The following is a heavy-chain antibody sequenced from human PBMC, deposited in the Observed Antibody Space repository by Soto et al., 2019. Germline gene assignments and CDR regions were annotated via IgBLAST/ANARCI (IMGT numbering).Heavy chain of an antibody. J-gene: IGHJ5*02. CDR1: GYTFTSYG. CDR3: ARSGGGKFYVTGRDQSWFVP. Sequence: ASVKVSCKASGYTFTSYGISWVRQAPGQGLEWMGWISAYNGNTNYAQKLQGRVTMTTDTSTSTAYMEPRSLRSDDTAVYYCARSGGGKFYVTGRDQSWFVPWGQGTLVTVFS. V-gene: IGHV1-18*04. CDR2: ISAYNGNT. D-gene: IGHD3-10*01.